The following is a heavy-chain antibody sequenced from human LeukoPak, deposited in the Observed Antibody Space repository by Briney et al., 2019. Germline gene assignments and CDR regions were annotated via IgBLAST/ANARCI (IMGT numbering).Heavy chain of an antibody. Sequence: GGSLRFSCAASGFTVSSNYLSWVGPAPGKGLEWSSVIHNGGSTYYADSVKGRFTISRDNSKSTTYLQMNSLRAEDTAVFYCAKDLYLRDFWSGYFDYWGQGIPVTVSS. CDR3: AKDLYLRDFWSGYFDY. V-gene: IGHV3-53*01. CDR2: IHNGGST. D-gene: IGHD3-3*01. CDR1: GFTVSSNY. J-gene: IGHJ4*02.